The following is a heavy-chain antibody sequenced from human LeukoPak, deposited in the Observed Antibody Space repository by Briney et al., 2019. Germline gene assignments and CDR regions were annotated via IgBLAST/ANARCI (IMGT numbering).Heavy chain of an antibody. V-gene: IGHV3-7*01. CDR3: ARGGAHFDY. CDR1: GLTLTTYW. CDR2: IKEDGSAK. Sequence: GGSLRLSCAASGLTLTTYWMTWVRQAPGRGLEWVANIKEDGSAKYYVDSVKGRFTISRDNAKNSLFLQMNSLRVEDTAVYYCARGGAHFDYWGQGTLVTVSS. D-gene: IGHD1-26*01. J-gene: IGHJ4*02.